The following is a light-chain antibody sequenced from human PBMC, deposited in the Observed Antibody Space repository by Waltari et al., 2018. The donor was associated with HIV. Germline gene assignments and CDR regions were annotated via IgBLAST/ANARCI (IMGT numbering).Light chain of an antibody. CDR3: SSYTSTYV. CDR1: SSDVGGYHY. V-gene: IGLV2-14*01. Sequence: QSALTQPASVSGSPGQSITISCTGTSSDVGGYHYVSWYQQHPGKAPKLMLYDVSNRPSGVASGFCGSKSGNTASLTISGLQAEDEADYYCSSYTSTYVFGTGTKVTVL. CDR2: DVS. J-gene: IGLJ1*01.